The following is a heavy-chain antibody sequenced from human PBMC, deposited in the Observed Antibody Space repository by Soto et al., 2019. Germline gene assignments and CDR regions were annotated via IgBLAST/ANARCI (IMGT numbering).Heavy chain of an antibody. V-gene: IGHV4-30-4*01. CDR1: GGSISSAYYY. J-gene: IGHJ4*02. CDR3: ARGPAGDKVDY. D-gene: IGHD7-27*01. Sequence: QVQLQESGPGLVKPSQTLSLTCTVSGGSISSAYYYWSWIRQPPGNGLEWIGHIYDTGSTYSNPALQSQVTISMDTSKNQFSRTLSAVTASDTAVYHCARGPAGDKVDYWGQGTLVTVSS. CDR2: IYDTGST.